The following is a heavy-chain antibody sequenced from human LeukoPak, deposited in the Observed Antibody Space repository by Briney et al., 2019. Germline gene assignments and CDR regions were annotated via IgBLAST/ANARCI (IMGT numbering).Heavy chain of an antibody. CDR3: AREEWDISNAPRLDY. Sequence: GGSLRLSCAASGFTLSDYYMSWIRQAPGKGLEWLSYINSRGSTIYYIDAVKGRFTVSRDNAKSSMYLQMNSLSAGDTAVYYCAREEWDISNAPRLDYWGQGALVTVSS. CDR1: GFTLSDYY. D-gene: IGHD1-26*01. CDR2: INSRGSTI. V-gene: IGHV3-11*01. J-gene: IGHJ4*02.